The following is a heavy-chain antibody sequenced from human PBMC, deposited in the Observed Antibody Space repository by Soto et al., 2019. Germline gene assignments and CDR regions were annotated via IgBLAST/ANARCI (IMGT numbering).Heavy chain of an antibody. V-gene: IGHV1-69*13. J-gene: IGHJ4*02. CDR1: GGTFSSYA. CDR3: ARDRKEYSSSSFDY. Sequence: SVKVSCKASGGTFSSYAISWVRQAPGQGLEWMGGIIPIFGTANYAQKFQGRVTITADESTSTAYMELSSLRSEDTAVYYCARDRKEYSSSSFDYWGQGTLVTVSS. D-gene: IGHD6-6*01. CDR2: IIPIFGTA.